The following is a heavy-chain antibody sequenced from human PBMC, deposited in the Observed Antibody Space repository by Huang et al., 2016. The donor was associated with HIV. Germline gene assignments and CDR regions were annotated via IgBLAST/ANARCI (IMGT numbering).Heavy chain of an antibody. CDR3: ARDLWLRDLYYYYYMDV. Sequence: QVQLVESGGGVVQPGRSLRLSCAASRFTFSNYAMHWFRQGPVKGLEWVAFISYYGSNKYSSDSVKGLFSISRDNSKNTLYLQMNSLRAEDTAVYYCARDLWLRDLYYYYYMDVWGKGTTVTVSS. CDR2: ISYYGSNK. J-gene: IGHJ6*03. D-gene: IGHD5-12*01. CDR1: RFTFSNYA. V-gene: IGHV3-30-3*01.